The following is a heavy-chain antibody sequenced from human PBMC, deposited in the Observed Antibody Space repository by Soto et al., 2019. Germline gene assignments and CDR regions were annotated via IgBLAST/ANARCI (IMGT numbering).Heavy chain of an antibody. CDR3: ARELGQLGEYYFDY. CDR1: GFTFSTYT. CDR2: ISSSGSTI. Sequence: HPGGSLRLSCVASGFTFSTYTMYWVRQAPGKGLEWVSYISSSGSTIYYADSVKGRFTISRDNAKNSLYLQMNSLRAEDTAVYYCARELGQLGEYYFDYWGQGTLVTVSS. J-gene: IGHJ4*02. D-gene: IGHD3-10*01. V-gene: IGHV3-48*04.